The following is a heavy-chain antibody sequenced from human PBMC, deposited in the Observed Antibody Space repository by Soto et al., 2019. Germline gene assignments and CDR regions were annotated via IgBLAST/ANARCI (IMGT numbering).Heavy chain of an antibody. CDR3: ASGASRWYPYFFDS. CDR1: EGTFNSYA. J-gene: IGHJ4*02. Sequence: QAQLVQSGAEVRKPGSSVKLSCKASEGTFNSYALAWVRQAHGQGLEWMGGIIPYYNTLNYAQKFQDRVTITADDSTNTVYMELSSLRSDDTAVYFCASGASRWYPYFFDSWAQGTLVTVSS. V-gene: IGHV1-69*01. CDR2: IIPYYNTL. D-gene: IGHD6-13*01.